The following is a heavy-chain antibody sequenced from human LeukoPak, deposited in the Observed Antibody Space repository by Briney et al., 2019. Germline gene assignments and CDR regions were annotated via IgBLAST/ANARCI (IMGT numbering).Heavy chain of an antibody. CDR1: GFTFSSYS. CDR2: ISSSSSYI. CDR3: AKGGNYGSGGYYTIYGMDV. J-gene: IGHJ6*02. D-gene: IGHD3-10*01. V-gene: IGHV3-21*01. Sequence: GGSLRLSCAASGFTFSSYSMNWVRQAPGKGLEWVSSISSSSSYIYYADSVKGRFTISRDNAKNSLYLQMNSLRAEDTAVYYCAKGGNYGSGGYYTIYGMDVWGQGTTVTVSS.